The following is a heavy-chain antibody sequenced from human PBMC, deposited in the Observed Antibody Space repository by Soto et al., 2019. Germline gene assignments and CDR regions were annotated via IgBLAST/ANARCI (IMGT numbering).Heavy chain of an antibody. CDR3: ARAGNDSSGYTYYYYGMDV. J-gene: IGHJ6*02. CDR2: INPNSGGT. Sequence: QVQLVQSGAEVKKPGASVKVSCKASGYTFTGYYMHWVRQAPGQGLEWMGWINPNSGGTNYAQKFQGWVTMTRDTSISTAYMERSRLRSDDTAVYYCARAGNDSSGYTYYYYGMDVWGQGTTVTVSS. V-gene: IGHV1-2*04. D-gene: IGHD3-22*01. CDR1: GYTFTGYY.